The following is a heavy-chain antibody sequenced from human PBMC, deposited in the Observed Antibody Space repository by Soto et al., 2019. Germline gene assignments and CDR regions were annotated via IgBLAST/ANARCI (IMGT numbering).Heavy chain of an antibody. Sequence: QITLKESGPTLVKPTQTLTLTCTFSGFSLSTSRVAVGWIRQPPGKALQWLALIYWDDDKRYSPSLKSRLTIAKDTSKSQVVLTMTNMDPVDTATYYCARMLVPGQNEYWGQGTLVTVSS. J-gene: IGHJ4*02. V-gene: IGHV2-5*02. CDR1: GFSLSTSRVA. D-gene: IGHD3-10*01. CDR2: IYWDDDK. CDR3: ARMLVPGQNEY.